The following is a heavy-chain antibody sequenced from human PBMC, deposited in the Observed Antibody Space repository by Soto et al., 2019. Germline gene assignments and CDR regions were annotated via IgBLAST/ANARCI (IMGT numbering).Heavy chain of an antibody. J-gene: IGHJ4*02. CDR2: IYYSGST. CDR3: ARVPYDILTGYQIFDY. D-gene: IGHD3-9*01. V-gene: IGHV4-59*01. Sequence: QVQLQESGPGLVKPSETLSLTCTVSGGSISSYYWSWIRQPPGKGLEWIGYIYYSGSTNYNPSLKSRVTISVDTSKNQFSLKLSSVTAADTAVYYCARVPYDILTGYQIFDYWGQGTLVTVSS. CDR1: GGSISSYY.